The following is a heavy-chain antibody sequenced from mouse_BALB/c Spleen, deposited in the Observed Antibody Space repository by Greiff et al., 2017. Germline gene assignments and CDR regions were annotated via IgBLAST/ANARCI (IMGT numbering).Heavy chain of an antibody. D-gene: IGHD1-1*01. CDR1: GFTFTTYA. V-gene: IGHV10-1*02. Sequence: EVKVEESGGGLVQPKGSLKLSCAASGFTFTTYAMNWVRQAPGQGVEWVARIRSKSNNYATYYADSVKDRFTISRDDSQSMLYLQMNNLETEDTAMDYCVRRGYYGNFDYWGQGTTLTVSS. CDR2: IRSKSNNYAT. CDR3: VRRGYYGNFDY. J-gene: IGHJ2*01.